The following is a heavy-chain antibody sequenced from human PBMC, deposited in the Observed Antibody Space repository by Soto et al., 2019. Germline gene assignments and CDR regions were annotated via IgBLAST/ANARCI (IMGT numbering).Heavy chain of an antibody. J-gene: IGHJ4*02. V-gene: IGHV3-48*03. CDR1: GFTFSSYE. CDR2: ISSSGSTI. D-gene: IGHD3-22*01. Sequence: EVQLVESGGGLVQPGGSLRLSCAASGFTFSSYEMNWVRQAPGKGLEWVSYISSSGSTIYYADSVKGRFTISRDNAKNSLYLQMNSLRAEDTAVYYCARGNYYYDSSGYQARFDYWGQGTLVTVSS. CDR3: ARGNYYYDSSGYQARFDY.